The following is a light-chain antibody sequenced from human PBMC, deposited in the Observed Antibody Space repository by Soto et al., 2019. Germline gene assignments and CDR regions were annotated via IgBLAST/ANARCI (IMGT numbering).Light chain of an antibody. CDR3: QHRMNWPLN. CDR1: QTVSSY. V-gene: IGKV3-11*01. J-gene: IGKJ5*01. CDR2: DAS. Sequence: IVLTHSPATLSLSPWERATLSCRASQTVSSYLLWYQQKPGQAPRLLIYDASNRASGTPARFSGSGSETDFTLTISSLEPEDFAVYYCQHRMNWPLNFGQGTRLEIK.